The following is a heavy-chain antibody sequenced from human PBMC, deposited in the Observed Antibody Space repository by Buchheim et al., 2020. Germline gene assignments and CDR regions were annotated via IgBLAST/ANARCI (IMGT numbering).Heavy chain of an antibody. Sequence: EVQLLESGGDLVQPGGSLRLSCVASGFTFSTYAMSWVRQAPGKGLQWVSSISASAGTTYYADSVKGRFTISRDNSKNTLYLQVNSLRAEDTAVYYCARGADLVDYWGQGTL. CDR2: ISASAGTT. D-gene: IGHD3-3*01. CDR1: GFTFSTYA. V-gene: IGHV3-23*01. CDR3: ARGADLVDY. J-gene: IGHJ4*02.